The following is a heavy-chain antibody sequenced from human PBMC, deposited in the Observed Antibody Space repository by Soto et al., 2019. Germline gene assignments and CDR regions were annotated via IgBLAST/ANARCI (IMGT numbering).Heavy chain of an antibody. Sequence: GGSLRLSCAVSGFTLSDHYIDWVRQAPGKGLEWVGRSRDKPQGYSTTYAASVKGRFTASRDESKNSAYLQMNSLKTEDTAVYYCVRATYFSDSSGYTRCLDYWGQGTLVTVSS. CDR3: VRATYFSDSSGYTRCLDY. CDR2: SRDKPQGYST. V-gene: IGHV3-72*01. CDR1: GFTLSDHY. J-gene: IGHJ4*02. D-gene: IGHD3-22*01.